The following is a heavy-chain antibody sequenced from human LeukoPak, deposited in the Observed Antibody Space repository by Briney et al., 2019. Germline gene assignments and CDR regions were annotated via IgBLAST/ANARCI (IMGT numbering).Heavy chain of an antibody. CDR1: GGSISSSSYY. CDR3: ARGLGGYSYGYSY. J-gene: IGHJ4*02. V-gene: IGHV4-39*07. D-gene: IGHD5-18*01. Sequence: SETLSLTCTVSGGSISSSSYYWGWIRQPPGKGLEWIGSIYYSGSTYYNPSLKSRVTISVDTSKNQFSLKLSSVTAADTAVYYCARGLGGYSYGYSYWGQGTLVTVSS. CDR2: IYYSGST.